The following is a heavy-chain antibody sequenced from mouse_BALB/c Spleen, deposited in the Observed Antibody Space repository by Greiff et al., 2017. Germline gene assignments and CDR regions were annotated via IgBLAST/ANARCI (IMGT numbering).Heavy chain of an antibody. V-gene: IGHV1S127*01. CDR3: TRDRGDY. Sequence: QVQLQQPGAELVKPGASVKMSCKASGYTFTSYWMHWVKQRPGQGLEWIGVIDPSDSYTSYNQKFKGKATLTVDTSSSTAYMQLSSLTSEDSAVYYCTRDRGDYWGQGTSVTVSS. CDR2: IDPSDSYT. J-gene: IGHJ4*01. D-gene: IGHD3-2*01. CDR1: GYTFTSYW.